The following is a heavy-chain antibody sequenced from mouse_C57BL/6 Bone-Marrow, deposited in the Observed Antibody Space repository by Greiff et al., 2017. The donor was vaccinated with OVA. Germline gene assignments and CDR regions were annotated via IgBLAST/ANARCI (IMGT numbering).Heavy chain of an antibody. CDR1: GYTFTSYW. D-gene: IGHD4-1*01. J-gene: IGHJ1*03. Sequence: QVQLQQPGTELVKPGASVKLSCKASGYTFTSYWMHWVKQRPGQGLEWIGNINPSNGGTNCNEKFKSKATLTVDKSSSTAYMQLSSLTSEDSAVYYCARGGTNWDWYFDVWGTGTTVTVSS. CDR2: INPSNGGT. CDR3: ARGGTNWDWYFDV. V-gene: IGHV1-53*01.